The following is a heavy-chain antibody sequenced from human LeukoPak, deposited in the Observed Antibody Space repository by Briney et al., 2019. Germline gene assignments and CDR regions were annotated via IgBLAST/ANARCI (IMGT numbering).Heavy chain of an antibody. Sequence: SGGSLRLSCAASGFTFSSHWMSWVRQAPGKGLEWVANIKEDGSEEYYVDSVRGRFTISRDNAKKSLYLQMNSLRAEDTAVYYCARDPHDNWSDLDYWGQGTLVTVSS. V-gene: IGHV3-7*03. D-gene: IGHD1-20*01. CDR2: IKEDGSEE. CDR3: ARDPHDNWSDLDY. J-gene: IGHJ4*02. CDR1: GFTFSSHW.